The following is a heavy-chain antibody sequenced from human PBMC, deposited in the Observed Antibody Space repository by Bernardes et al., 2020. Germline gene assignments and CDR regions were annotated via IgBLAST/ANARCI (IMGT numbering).Heavy chain of an antibody. CDR1: GFTITNYA. D-gene: IGHD3-10*01. CDR3: AKSETKSYYYGSGSYTG. Sequence: GGSLRLSCVTSGFTITNYAMSWVRQAPGKGLEWVSTISGSGANRYHADSVKGRFTISRDSSKNTLYLQMNSLRAEDTAVYYCAKSETKSYYYGSGSYTGWGQGTLVTVSS. CDR2: ISGSGANR. V-gene: IGHV3-23*01. J-gene: IGHJ4*02.